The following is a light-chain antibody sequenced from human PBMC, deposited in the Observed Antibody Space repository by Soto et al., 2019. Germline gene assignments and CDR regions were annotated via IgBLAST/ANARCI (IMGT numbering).Light chain of an antibody. Sequence: DIQMTQSPSSVSASVGDRVTITCRASQSVSSWLAWYQQKPGEAPNLLIYSASNLQSGVPSRFSGSGSGTDFTLTISSLQPEDFATYYGQQSKSFPLTFGGGTKVEMK. CDR2: SAS. V-gene: IGKV1D-12*01. J-gene: IGKJ4*01. CDR1: QSVSSW. CDR3: QQSKSFPLT.